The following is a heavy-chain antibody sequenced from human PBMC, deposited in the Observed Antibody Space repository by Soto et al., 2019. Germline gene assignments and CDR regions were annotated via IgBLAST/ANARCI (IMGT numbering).Heavy chain of an antibody. CDR1: GFTFSNYW. Sequence: EVQLVESGGGLVQPGGSLRLSCAASGFTFSNYWMYWVRQAPGKGLVWVSRINSDGSVSSYADSVKGRLTISRDNVKNSLYLQMDGLRAEDTAVYDCARGDCVGGTCYSLEVSFCYYMDVWGKGTTVTVFS. CDR3: ARGDCVGGTCYSLEVSFCYYMDV. J-gene: IGHJ6*03. V-gene: IGHV3-74*01. CDR2: INSDGSVS. D-gene: IGHD2-15*01.